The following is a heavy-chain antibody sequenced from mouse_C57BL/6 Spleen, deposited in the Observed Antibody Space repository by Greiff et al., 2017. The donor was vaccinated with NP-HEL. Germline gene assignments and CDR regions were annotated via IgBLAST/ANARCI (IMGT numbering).Heavy chain of an antibody. CDR2: IDPETGGT. D-gene: IGHD2-3*01. CDR1: GYTFTDYE. CDR3: TRGGYYKDY. J-gene: IGHJ2*01. Sequence: VKLMESGAELVRPGASVTLSCKASGYTFTDYEMHWVKQTPVHGLEWIGAIDPETGGTAYNQKFKGKAILTADKSSSTAYMELRSLTSEDSAVYYCTRGGYYKDYWGQGTTLTVSS. V-gene: IGHV1-15*01.